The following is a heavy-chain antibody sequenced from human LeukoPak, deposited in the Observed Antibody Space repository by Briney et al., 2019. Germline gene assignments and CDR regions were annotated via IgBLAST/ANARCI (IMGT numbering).Heavy chain of an antibody. J-gene: IGHJ5*02. D-gene: IGHD2-15*01. V-gene: IGHV1-8*01. CDR2: MNPNSGNT. CDR3: ARGATIAAIEFDP. CDR1: GYTFTSYD. Sequence: ASVKVSCKASGYTFTSYDIIWVRQATGQGLEWMGWMNPNSGNTGYAQKFKGRVTMTTNTSISTAYMELCSLRSGDTAVYYCARGATIAAIEFDPWGQGTLVTVSS.